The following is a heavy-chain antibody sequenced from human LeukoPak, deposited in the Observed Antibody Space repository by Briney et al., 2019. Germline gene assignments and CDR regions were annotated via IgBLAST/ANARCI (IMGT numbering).Heavy chain of an antibody. CDR2: INHSGST. CDR1: GGSFSGYY. D-gene: IGHD2-2*01. J-gene: IGHJ6*02. V-gene: IGHV4-34*01. CDR3: ESLTEVVPAAIESNYYYYGMDV. Sequence: PSETLSLTCAVYGGSFSGYYWSWIRQPPGKGLEWIGEINHSGSTNYNPSLKSRVTISVDTSKNQFSLKLSSVTAADTAVYYCESLTEVVPAAIESNYYYYGMDVWGQGTTVTVSS.